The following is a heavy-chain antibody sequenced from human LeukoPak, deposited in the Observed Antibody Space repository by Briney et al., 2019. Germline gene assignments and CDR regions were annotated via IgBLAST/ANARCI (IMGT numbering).Heavy chain of an antibody. Sequence: PGGSLRLSCAASGFTLSSYAMSWVRQAPGKGLEWVSAISGSGGSTYYADSVKGRFTISRDNSKNTLYLQMNSLRAEDTAVYYCVKDTKDYDFWSGYYNWFDPWGQGTLVTVSS. D-gene: IGHD3-3*01. CDR2: ISGSGGST. CDR1: GFTLSSYA. CDR3: VKDTKDYDFWSGYYNWFDP. J-gene: IGHJ5*02. V-gene: IGHV3-23*01.